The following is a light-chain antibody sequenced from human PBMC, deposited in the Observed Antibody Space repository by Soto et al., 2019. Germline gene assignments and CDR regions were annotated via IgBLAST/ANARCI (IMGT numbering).Light chain of an antibody. CDR2: GAS. CDR1: QSVSSSY. J-gene: IGKJ1*01. V-gene: IGKV3-20*01. Sequence: EIVLTQSPGTLSLSPGERATLSCRASQSVSSSYLAWYQQKPGQAPRLLIYGASSRATGIPDRFSGSGSGTDFTLTISRLEPGDFAVYYCQQYGSSRTLGPGTKVDIK. CDR3: QQYGSSRT.